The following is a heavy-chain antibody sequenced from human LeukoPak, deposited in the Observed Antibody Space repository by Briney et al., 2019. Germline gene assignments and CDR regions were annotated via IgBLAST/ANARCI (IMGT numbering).Heavy chain of an antibody. CDR1: GFTFSNYG. J-gene: IGHJ4*02. D-gene: IGHD3-10*01. V-gene: IGHV3-23*01. CDR2: VTGRGENT. Sequence: GGSLRLSCAASGFTFSNYGMNWVRQAPGKGLEWVSGVTGRGENTYYADSVKGRFTISRDNSKNTLYLQMNSLRVEDTAVYYCARDSSMLRGPLVIYYFDFWGQGTLVTVSS. CDR3: ARDSSMLRGPLVIYYFDF.